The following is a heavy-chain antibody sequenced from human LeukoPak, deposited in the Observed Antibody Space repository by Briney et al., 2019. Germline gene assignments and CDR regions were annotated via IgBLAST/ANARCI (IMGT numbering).Heavy chain of an antibody. CDR3: ARENDAFDI. V-gene: IGHV3-21*01. CDR2: ISYSGSYI. CDR1: GFTFSSSS. J-gene: IGHJ3*02. Sequence: GGSLRLSCAASGFTFSSSSMNWVREAPGKGREWVSSISYSGSYIDYADSVKGRFTISRDNAKNSLYLQMNSLRAEDTAVYYCARENDAFDIWGQGTMVTVSS.